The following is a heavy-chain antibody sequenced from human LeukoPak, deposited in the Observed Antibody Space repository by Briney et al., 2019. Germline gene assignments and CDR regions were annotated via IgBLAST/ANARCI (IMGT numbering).Heavy chain of an antibody. CDR1: GGTFSSYA. V-gene: IGHV1-18*01. D-gene: IGHD3-22*01. J-gene: IGHJ5*02. Sequence: ASVKVSCKASGGTFSSYAISWVRQAPGQGLEWMGWISAYNGNTNYAQKLQGRVTMTTDTSTSTAYMELRSLRSDDTAVYHCARAYYYDSSGYSATFDPWGQGTLVTVSS. CDR3: ARAYYYDSSGYSATFDP. CDR2: ISAYNGNT.